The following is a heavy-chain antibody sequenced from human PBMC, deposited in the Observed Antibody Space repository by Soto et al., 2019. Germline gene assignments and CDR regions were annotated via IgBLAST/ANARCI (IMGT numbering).Heavy chain of an antibody. CDR2: IYYSGST. V-gene: IGHV4-39*01. Sequence: SETLSLACTVSGGSISSSSYYWGWIRQPPGKGLEWIGSIYYSGSTYYNPSLKSRVTISVDTSKNQFSLKLSSVTAADTAVYYCASHRYCSGGSCYSNWFDPWGQGTLVTVSS. J-gene: IGHJ5*02. CDR3: ASHRYCSGGSCYSNWFDP. D-gene: IGHD2-15*01. CDR1: GGSISSSSYY.